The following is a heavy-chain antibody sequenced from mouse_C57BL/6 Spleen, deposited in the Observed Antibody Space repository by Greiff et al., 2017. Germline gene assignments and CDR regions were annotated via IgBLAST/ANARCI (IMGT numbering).Heavy chain of an antibody. V-gene: IGHV1-42*01. Sequence: VQLQQSGPELVKPGASVKISCKASGYSFTGYYMNWVKQSPEKSLEWIGEINPSTGGTTYNQKFKAKATLTVDKSSSTAYMQLKSLTSEDSAVYDCARSGDGSPFAYWGQGTLVTVSA. CDR2: INPSTGGT. CDR3: ARSGDGSPFAY. J-gene: IGHJ3*01. CDR1: GYSFTGYY. D-gene: IGHD2-3*01.